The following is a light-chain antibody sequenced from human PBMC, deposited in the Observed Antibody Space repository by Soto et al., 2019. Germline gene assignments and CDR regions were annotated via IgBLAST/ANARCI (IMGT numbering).Light chain of an antibody. CDR3: QQSYNTTWT. CDR2: AAS. V-gene: IGKV1-39*01. Sequence: DIQMTQSPSSLSASVGDRVTITCRASQGISTYLNWYQQKPGKAPKLLIYAASSLQSEVPSRFSGSGSETDFTLTISSLQPEDFATYSCQQSYNTTWTFGQGTKVEIK. CDR1: QGISTY. J-gene: IGKJ1*01.